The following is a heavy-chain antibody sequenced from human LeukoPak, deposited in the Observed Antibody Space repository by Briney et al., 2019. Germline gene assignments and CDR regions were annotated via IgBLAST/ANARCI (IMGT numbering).Heavy chain of an antibody. CDR3: ARRYCSSTSCYSAPGLVQNWFDP. D-gene: IGHD2-2*01. V-gene: IGHV4-39*01. CDR2: IYYSGST. Sequence: SETLSLTCTVSGGSISSSSYYWGWIRQPPGKGLEWIGSIYYSGSTYYNPSLKSRVTISVDTSKNQFSLKLSSVTAADTAVYYCARRYCSSTSCYSAPGLVQNWFDPWGQGTLVTVSS. J-gene: IGHJ5*02. CDR1: GGSISSSSYY.